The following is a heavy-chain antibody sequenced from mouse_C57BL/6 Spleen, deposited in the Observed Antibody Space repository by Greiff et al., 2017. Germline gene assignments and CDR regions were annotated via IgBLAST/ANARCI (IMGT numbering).Heavy chain of an antibody. CDR2: IDPSDSYT. CDR3: ARSSSYYAMDY. D-gene: IGHD1-1*01. CDR1: GYTFTSYW. V-gene: IGHV1-59*01. J-gene: IGHJ4*01. Sequence: VKLVESGAELVRPGTSVKLSCKASGYTFTSYWMHWVKQRPGQGLEWIGVIDPSDSYTNYNQKFKGKATLTVDTSSSTAYMQLSSLTSEDSAVYYCARSSSYYAMDYWGQGTSVTVSS.